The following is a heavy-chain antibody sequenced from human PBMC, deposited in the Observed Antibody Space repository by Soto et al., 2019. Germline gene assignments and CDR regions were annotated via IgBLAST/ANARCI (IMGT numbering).Heavy chain of an antibody. J-gene: IGHJ6*01. CDR3: ARPLEQHQLGFGMDV. Sequence: QVQLVQSGGGVVQPGGSLRLSCAASGFTFSSYGMHWVRQAPGKGLEWVAVIWYDGSKIYYADSVKGRFTISRDNSKSTMYLKMNSLRAEDTAVYYCARPLEQHQLGFGMDVWGQGSPVTVSS. V-gene: IGHV3-33*01. CDR2: IWYDGSKI. CDR1: GFTFSSYG. D-gene: IGHD6-13*01.